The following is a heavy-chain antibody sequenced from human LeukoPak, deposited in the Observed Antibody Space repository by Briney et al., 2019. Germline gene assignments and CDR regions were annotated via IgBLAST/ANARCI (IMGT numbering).Heavy chain of an antibody. CDR3: ARNLYCTNGVCSDY. V-gene: IGHV1-69*13. J-gene: IGHJ4*02. D-gene: IGHD2-8*01. CDR1: GGTFSSYA. CDR2: IIPIFGTA. Sequence: ASVKVSCTASGGTFSSYAISWVRQAPGQGLEWMGGIIPIFGTANYAQKFQGRVTITADESTSTAYMELSSLRSEDTAVYYCARNLYCTNGVCSDYWGQGTLVTVSS.